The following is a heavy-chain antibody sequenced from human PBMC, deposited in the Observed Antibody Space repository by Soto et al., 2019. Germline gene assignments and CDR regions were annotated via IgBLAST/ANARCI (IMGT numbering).Heavy chain of an antibody. CDR2: ISSSGSTI. CDR1: GFTFSDYY. V-gene: IGHV3-11*01. J-gene: IGHJ5*02. Sequence: QVQLVESGGGLVKPGGSLRLSCEASGFTFSDYYMSWIRQAPGKGLEWVSYISSSGSTIYYADSVKGRFTISRDNAKNSLYLQMNSLRDEDTAVYYCAREAYYYGSSGYGVIWFDPWGQGTLVTVSS. D-gene: IGHD3-22*01. CDR3: AREAYYYGSSGYGVIWFDP.